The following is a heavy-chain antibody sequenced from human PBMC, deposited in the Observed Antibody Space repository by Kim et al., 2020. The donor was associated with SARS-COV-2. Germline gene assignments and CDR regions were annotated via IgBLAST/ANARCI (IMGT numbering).Heavy chain of an antibody. Sequence: TLSLTCAVYGGSFSGYYWSWIRQPPGKGLEWIGEINHSGSTNYNPSLKSRVTISVDTSKNQFSLKLSSVTAADTAVYYCARGLSTSKDYWGQGTLVTVSS. CDR1: GGSFSGYY. CDR2: INHSGST. V-gene: IGHV4-34*01. CDR3: ARGLSTSKDY. D-gene: IGHD2-2*01. J-gene: IGHJ4*02.